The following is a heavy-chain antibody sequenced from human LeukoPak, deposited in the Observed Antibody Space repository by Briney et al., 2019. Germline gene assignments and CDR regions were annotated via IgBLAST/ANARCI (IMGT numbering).Heavy chain of an antibody. V-gene: IGHV3-74*01. CDR3: ARDGIAAVDFDY. CDR2: VNGDGSST. Sequence: GGSLRLSCAASGFTFSTYWMHWVRHAPGKGLVWVSRVNGDGSSTNYADSVKGRFTISRDNAKNTLYLQMNSLRAVDTAVYYCARDGIAAVDFDYWGQGILVTVSS. J-gene: IGHJ4*02. D-gene: IGHD6-13*01. CDR1: GFTFSTYW.